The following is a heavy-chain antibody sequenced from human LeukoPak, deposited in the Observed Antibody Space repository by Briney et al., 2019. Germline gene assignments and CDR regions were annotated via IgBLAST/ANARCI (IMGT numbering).Heavy chain of an antibody. CDR3: ARIPAAHYYYYYYMDV. Sequence: PGGSLRLSCAASGFTFTSYSMNWVRQAPGKGLEWVSYISSSSTIYYADSVKGRFTISRDNAKNSLFLQMNSLRAEDTAVYYCARIPAAHYYYYYYMDVWGKGTTVTVSS. CDR2: ISSSSTI. V-gene: IGHV3-48*01. D-gene: IGHD2-2*01. CDR1: GFTFTSYS. J-gene: IGHJ6*03.